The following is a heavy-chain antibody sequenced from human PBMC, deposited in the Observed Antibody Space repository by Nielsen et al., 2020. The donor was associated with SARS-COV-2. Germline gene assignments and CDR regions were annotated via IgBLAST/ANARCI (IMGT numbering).Heavy chain of an antibody. D-gene: IGHD4-17*01. Sequence: GESLKISCAASGFNVNANYMTWVRQAPGKGLEWVSVMDSGGRTDYADSVKGRFTISRDNSKNTLYPQMTSLRAEDTAMYYCAKNPSRRDYGADYWGQGTLVTVSS. J-gene: IGHJ4*02. CDR3: AKNPSRRDYGADY. V-gene: IGHV3-66*01. CDR1: GFNVNANY. CDR2: MDSGGRT.